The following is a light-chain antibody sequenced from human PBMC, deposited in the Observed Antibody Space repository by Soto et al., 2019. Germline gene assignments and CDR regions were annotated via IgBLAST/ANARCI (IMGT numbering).Light chain of an antibody. V-gene: IGLV2-14*01. CDR1: SSDVGGYNY. Sequence: QSALTQPASVSGSPGQSITISCTGTSSDVGGYNYVSWYQQHPGKAPKLMIYDVSNRPSGVSNRFSGSKSGNTASPTISGLQAEEEDDYYCSSYRSSSTPVICGGGTKLTVL. CDR3: SSYRSSSTPVI. CDR2: DVS. J-gene: IGLJ2*01.